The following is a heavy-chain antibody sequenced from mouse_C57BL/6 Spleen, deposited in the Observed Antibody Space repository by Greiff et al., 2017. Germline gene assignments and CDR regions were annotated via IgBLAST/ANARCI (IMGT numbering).Heavy chain of an antibody. D-gene: IGHD1-1*01. J-gene: IGHJ3*01. V-gene: IGHV1-81*01. CDR3: ARDGYGSSYRFAY. CDR2: IYPRSGNT. CDR1: GYTFTSYG. Sequence: QVQLQQSGAELARPGASVKLSCKASGYTFTSYGISWVKQRTGQGLEWIGEIYPRSGNTYYNEKFKGKATLTADKSSSTAYMELRDLTSENSAVYVCARDGYGSSYRFAYWGQGTLVTVSA.